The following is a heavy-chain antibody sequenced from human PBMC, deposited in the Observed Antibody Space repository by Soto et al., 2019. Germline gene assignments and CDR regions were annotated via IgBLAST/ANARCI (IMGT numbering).Heavy chain of an antibody. Sequence: ESLKISFQGSGYSFASYLIGWVRQMPGKDLEWMGIIYPGDSDTRHSPSFQGQVTISADKSLRTAYLQWTSLKASDTALYYCARTRSFTLGFYYDGMDVWGQGTTVTVSS. V-gene: IGHV5-51*01. CDR1: GYSFASYL. CDR3: ARTRSFTLGFYYDGMDV. J-gene: IGHJ6*02. CDR2: IYPGDSDT. D-gene: IGHD6-6*01.